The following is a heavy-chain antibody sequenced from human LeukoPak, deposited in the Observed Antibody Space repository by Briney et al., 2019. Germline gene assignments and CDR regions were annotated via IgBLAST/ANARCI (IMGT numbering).Heavy chain of an antibody. D-gene: IGHD3-10*01. V-gene: IGHV3-23*01. Sequence: GGSLRLSCVASEFIFSSYVMSWVRQAPGKGLEWVSAISGSGGSTYYADSVKGRFTISRDNSKNTLYLQMNSLRAEDTAVYYCAKDRHGSGSSLDYWGQGTLVTVSS. CDR1: EFIFSSYV. J-gene: IGHJ4*02. CDR2: ISGSGGST. CDR3: AKDRHGSGSSLDY.